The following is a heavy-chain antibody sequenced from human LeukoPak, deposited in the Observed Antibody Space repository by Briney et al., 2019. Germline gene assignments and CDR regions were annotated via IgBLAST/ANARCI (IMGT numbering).Heavy chain of an antibody. D-gene: IGHD2-8*01. CDR1: GFTFSGSA. J-gene: IGHJ4*02. CDR2: IRSKANSCAT. Sequence: PGRSLRLSCADSGFTFSGSAMHWVSQASGKWMEWVGRIRSKANSCATAYAASVRGRFTISRDNSTNTVYLQMNSLKTEDTAVYYCTRDYAIKSWGQGTLVTVSS. V-gene: IGHV3-73*01. CDR3: TRDYAIKS.